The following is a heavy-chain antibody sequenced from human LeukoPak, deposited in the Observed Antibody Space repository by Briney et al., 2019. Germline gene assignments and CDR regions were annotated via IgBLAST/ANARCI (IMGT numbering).Heavy chain of an antibody. CDR1: GGSISSYY. CDR3: ARVAARLFDY. J-gene: IGHJ4*02. Sequence: PSETLSLTCTVSGGSISSYYWSWIRQPPGKGLEWIGEINHSGSTNYNPSLKSRVTISVDTSKNQFSLKLSSVTAADTAVYYCARVAARLFDYWGQGTLVTVSS. D-gene: IGHD6-6*01. CDR2: INHSGST. V-gene: IGHV4-34*01.